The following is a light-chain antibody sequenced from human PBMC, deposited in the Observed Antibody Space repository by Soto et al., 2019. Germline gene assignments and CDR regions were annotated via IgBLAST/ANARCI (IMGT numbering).Light chain of an antibody. J-gene: IGLJ1*01. CDR3: SSHTISSALQV. CDR1: STDFVSYNR. CDR2: EAS. V-gene: IGLV2-18*02. Sequence: QSALTQPPSVSGSPGQSVTISCTGTSTDFVSYNRVSWYQQPPGTAPKLIIYEASNRPSGVPDRFSGPKSGNTASLTISGLQADDEADYYCSSHTISSALQVFGTGTKVTVL.